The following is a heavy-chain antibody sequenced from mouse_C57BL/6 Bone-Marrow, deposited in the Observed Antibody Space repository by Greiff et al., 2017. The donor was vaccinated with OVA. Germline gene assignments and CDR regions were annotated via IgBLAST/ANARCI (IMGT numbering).Heavy chain of an antibody. CDR1: GYAFSSSW. CDR2: INPSNGGT. Sequence: VQLQQSGPELVKPGASVKFSCKASGYAFSSSWMNWVKQRPGKGLEWIGIINPSNGGTNYNEKFKSKATLTVDKSSSTAYMRLSSLTSEDSAVYYCARLYYGASFAYWGQGTLVTVSA. V-gene: IGHV1-53*01. CDR3: ARLYYGASFAY. D-gene: IGHD1-1*01. J-gene: IGHJ3*01.